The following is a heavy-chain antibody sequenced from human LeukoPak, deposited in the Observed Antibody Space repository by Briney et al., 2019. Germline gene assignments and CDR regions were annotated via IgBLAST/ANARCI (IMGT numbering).Heavy chain of an antibody. J-gene: IGHJ5*02. CDR1: GFIFSTYS. CDR3: ARVVDEWLSSGGLYP. CDR2: IGGRTGNI. D-gene: IGHD3-3*01. Sequence: GGSLRLSCAASGFIFSTYSMNWVRQAPGKGLEWVAFIGGRTGNIYYADSVKGRLTISRDDAKSSVFLHMNSLRADDTAVYYCARVVDEWLSSGGLYPWGQGTLVTVSS. V-gene: IGHV3-21*01.